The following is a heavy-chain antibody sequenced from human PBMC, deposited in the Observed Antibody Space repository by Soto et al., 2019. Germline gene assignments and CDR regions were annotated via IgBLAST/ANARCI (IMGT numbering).Heavy chain of an antibody. CDR2: IYWDGIE. Sequence: SGPTLVNPTQTLTLTCTVSGFSLTTSGVGVGWILQPPGKAPEWLALIYWDGIERYSPSLRSRLTITMDTSKTQVVLTMTTMDPVDTATYYCAHSPCSGGTCYLFDHWGQGTPVTVSS. V-gene: IGHV2-5*02. D-gene: IGHD2-15*01. J-gene: IGHJ4*02. CDR1: GFSLTTSGVG. CDR3: AHSPCSGGTCYLFDH.